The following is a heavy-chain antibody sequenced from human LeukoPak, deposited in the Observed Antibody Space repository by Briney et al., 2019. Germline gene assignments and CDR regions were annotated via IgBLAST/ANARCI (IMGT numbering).Heavy chain of an antibody. Sequence: SETLSLTCAAYGGSFSGYYWSWIRQPPGKGLEWIGYIFYTGSTNYNPSLKSRVTISVDTSKNQFSLKLSSVTAADTAVYYCARGRWELLNWFDPWGQGTLVTVSS. CDR2: IFYTGST. J-gene: IGHJ5*02. CDR1: GGSFSGYY. V-gene: IGHV4-59*01. D-gene: IGHD1-26*01. CDR3: ARGRWELLNWFDP.